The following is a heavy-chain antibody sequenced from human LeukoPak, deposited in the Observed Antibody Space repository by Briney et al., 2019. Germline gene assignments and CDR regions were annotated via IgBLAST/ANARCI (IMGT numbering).Heavy chain of an antibody. CDR1: GHTFTTYA. CDR3: ARETFEGDSSGYYGY. V-gene: IGHV1-2*04. J-gene: IGHJ4*02. D-gene: IGHD3-22*01. CDR2: INPNSGGT. Sequence: ASVKVSCKTSGHTFTTYAIHWVRQAPGQGLEWMGWINPNSGGTNYAQKFQGWVTMTRDTSISTAYMELSRLRSDDTAVYYCARETFEGDSSGYYGYWGQGTLVTVSS.